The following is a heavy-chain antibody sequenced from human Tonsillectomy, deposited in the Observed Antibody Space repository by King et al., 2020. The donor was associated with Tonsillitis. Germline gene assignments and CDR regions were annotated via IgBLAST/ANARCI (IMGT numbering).Heavy chain of an antibody. D-gene: IGHD2-15*01. CDR1: GFTFSSYA. V-gene: IGHV3-30*04. J-gene: IGHJ4*02. CDR3: ARSRVTGYCSDCNCYGGVYYFDY. CDR2: ISYDGSNE. Sequence: VQLVESGGGVVQPGRSLSLSCAASGFTFSSYAMHWVRQAPGEGLEWVALISYDGSNEYYADSVKGRFTISRDNSKNTLYLQMNSLRAEDTAVYYCARSRVTGYCSDCNCYGGVYYFDYWGQGTLVTVSS.